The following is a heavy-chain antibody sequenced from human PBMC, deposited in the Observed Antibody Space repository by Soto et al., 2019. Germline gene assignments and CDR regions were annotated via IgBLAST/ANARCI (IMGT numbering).Heavy chain of an antibody. D-gene: IGHD3-16*01. V-gene: IGHV3-48*02. CDR1: GFTFTSYS. Sequence: PGGSLRLSCAASGFTFTSYSMNWVRQAPGQGLEWVSYITSKSTTIKYADSVKGRFTVSRDNAKNSLYLQLNSLRDEDTAMYYCAREMGACSDSSCYPGPYDSWGQGTLVTVSS. CDR3: AREMGACSDSSCYPGPYDS. J-gene: IGHJ5*02. CDR2: ITSKSTTI.